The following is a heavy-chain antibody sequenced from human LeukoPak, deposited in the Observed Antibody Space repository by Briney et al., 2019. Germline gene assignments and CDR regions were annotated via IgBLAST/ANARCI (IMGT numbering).Heavy chain of an antibody. CDR1: GGSNSSSSYY. CDR2: IYYSGST. D-gene: IGHD2-2*01. J-gene: IGHJ4*02. V-gene: IGHV4-39*07. Sequence: SETLSLTCTVSGGSNSSSSYYWGWIRQPPGKGLEWIGSIYYSGSTYYNPSLKSRVTISVDTSKNQFSLKLSSVTAADTAVYYCARDVGNAYCSSTSCPIFDYWGQGTLVTVSS. CDR3: ARDVGNAYCSSTSCPIFDY.